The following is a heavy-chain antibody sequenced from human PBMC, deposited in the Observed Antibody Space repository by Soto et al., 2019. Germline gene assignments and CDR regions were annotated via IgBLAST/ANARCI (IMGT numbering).Heavy chain of an antibody. V-gene: IGHV4-31*03. CDR3: ARATGTLRSRNCDY. CDR1: GGSISTVGHY. CDR2: IYHTGST. D-gene: IGHD1-1*01. Sequence: PSETLCVTCSFSGGSISTVGHYWTWIRQPPGKGLEWIGSIYHTGSTYYSKSLRSRLTMSVDTSKSQFSLRLSSVTAADTAVYYCARATGTLRSRNCDYWGQGSLVTVSS. J-gene: IGHJ4*02.